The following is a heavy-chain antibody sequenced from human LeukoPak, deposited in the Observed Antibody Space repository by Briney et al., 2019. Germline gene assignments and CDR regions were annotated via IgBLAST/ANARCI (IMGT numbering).Heavy chain of an antibody. V-gene: IGHV3-21*01. D-gene: IGHD6-6*01. CDR2: ISSSSSYI. CDR1: GFTFSSYS. Sequence: GGSLRLSCAASGFTFSSYSVNWVRQAPGKGLEWVSSISSSSSYIYYADSVKGRFTISRDNAKNSLYLQMNSLRAEDTAVYYCARDSSWVVDYWGQGTLVTVSS. CDR3: ARDSSWVVDY. J-gene: IGHJ4*02.